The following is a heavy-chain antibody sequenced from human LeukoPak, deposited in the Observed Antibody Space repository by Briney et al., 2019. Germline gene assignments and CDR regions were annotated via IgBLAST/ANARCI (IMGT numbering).Heavy chain of an antibody. D-gene: IGHD3-22*01. Sequence: PGGSLRLSCAAPGFTFSSYSMNWVRQAPGKGLEWVSSISSSSSYIYYADSVKGRFTISRDNAKNSLYLQMNSLRAEDTAVYYCARDQGGYDSSGYYYEPYYFDYWGQGTLVTVSS. CDR2: ISSSSSYI. J-gene: IGHJ4*02. CDR1: GFTFSSYS. V-gene: IGHV3-21*01. CDR3: ARDQGGYDSSGYYYEPYYFDY.